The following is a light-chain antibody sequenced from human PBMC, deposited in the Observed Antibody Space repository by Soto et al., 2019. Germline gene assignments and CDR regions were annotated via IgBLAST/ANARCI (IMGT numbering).Light chain of an antibody. Sequence: QSALTQPPSASGSPGQSVTISCTEPTSDIGAYNYFSWYQQHPGKAPKLMIHEVSKRPSGVPDRFSGSKSGNTASLTVSGLQAEDEADYYCSSYAGSNDRWVFGGGTKLTVL. J-gene: IGLJ3*02. CDR3: SSYAGSNDRWV. CDR2: EVS. CDR1: TSDIGAYNY. V-gene: IGLV2-8*01.